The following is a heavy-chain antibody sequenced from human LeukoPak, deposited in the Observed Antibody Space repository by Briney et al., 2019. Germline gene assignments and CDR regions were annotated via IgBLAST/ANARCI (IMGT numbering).Heavy chain of an antibody. CDR3: ARGLRCSSTGRYGAFDI. CDR2: MNPNSGNT. CDR1: GYTFTSYD. D-gene: IGHD2-2*01. V-gene: IGHV1-8*01. J-gene: IGHJ3*02. Sequence: ASVKVSCKASGYTFTSYDINWVRQATGQGLEWMGWMNPNSGNTGYAQKFQGRVTMTRNTSISTAYMELSSLRSEDTAVYYCARGLRCSSTGRYGAFDIWGQGTMVTVSS.